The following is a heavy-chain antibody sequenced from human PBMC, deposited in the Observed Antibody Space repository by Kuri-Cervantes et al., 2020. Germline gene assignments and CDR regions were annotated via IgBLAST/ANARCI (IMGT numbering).Heavy chain of an antibody. Sequence: GGSLRLSCAASGFTFSNAWMSWVRQAPGKGLEWVGHIKSKTDGGTTDYAAPVKGRFTISRDDSKNTLYLQMNSLKTEDTAVYYCTTDVDQLLFHDAFDICGQGTMVTVSS. J-gene: IGHJ3*02. CDR1: GFTFSNAW. CDR3: TTDVDQLLFHDAFDI. D-gene: IGHD2-2*01. V-gene: IGHV3-15*01. CDR2: IKSKTDGGTT.